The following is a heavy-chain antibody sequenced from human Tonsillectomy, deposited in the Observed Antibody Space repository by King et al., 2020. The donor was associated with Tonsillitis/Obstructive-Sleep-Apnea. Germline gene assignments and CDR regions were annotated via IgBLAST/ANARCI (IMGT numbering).Heavy chain of an antibody. CDR2: IHQDGREK. D-gene: IGHD4/OR15-4a*01. CDR3: VRDRDKGDYVDF. CDR1: GFTFTSYW. J-gene: IGHJ4*02. V-gene: IGHV3-7*04. Sequence: VQLVESGGGLVQPGGSLRLSCAASGFTFTSYWMSWVHQAPGKGLEWVANIHQDGREKYYVNSVKGRFTISRDNAKDSLYLQMNSLRAEDTAVYYCVRDRDKGDYVDFWGQGILVTVSS.